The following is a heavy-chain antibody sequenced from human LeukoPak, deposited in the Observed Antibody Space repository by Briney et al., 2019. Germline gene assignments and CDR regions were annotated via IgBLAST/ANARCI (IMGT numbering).Heavy chain of an antibody. CDR1: GFTFSGYG. CDR2: ISYDGSNT. V-gene: IGHV3-30*03. D-gene: IGHD3-9*01. CDR3: ARDLVSLGAFKAFDI. Sequence: GGSLRLSCTASGFTFSGYGMHWVRQAPGMGLEWVAIISYDGSNTFYGDSVKGRFTISRDNSKNTLYLQMNSLRAEDTAVYYCARDLVSLGAFKAFDIWGQGTMVTVSS. J-gene: IGHJ3*02.